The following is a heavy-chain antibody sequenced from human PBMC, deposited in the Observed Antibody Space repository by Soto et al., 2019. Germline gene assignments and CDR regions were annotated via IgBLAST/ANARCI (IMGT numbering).Heavy chain of an antibody. V-gene: IGHV1-69*01. D-gene: IGHD3-10*01. J-gene: IGHJ6*02. Sequence: HVQLVQSGAEVKKPGSSVRVSCKASGGTFTTYAISWVRQAPGQGLEWIGGIIPIFGSAHYAQRFQGRVTITADESTSTGYLEMSSLRSEDTAVYFCASRPGGYYYYAMNVWGQGTTVTVS. CDR3: ASRPGGYYYYAMNV. CDR1: GGTFTTYA. CDR2: IIPIFGSA.